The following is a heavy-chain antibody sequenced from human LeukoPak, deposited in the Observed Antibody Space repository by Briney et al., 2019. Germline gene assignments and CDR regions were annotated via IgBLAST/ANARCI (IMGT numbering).Heavy chain of an antibody. CDR1: GDSIGTYY. D-gene: IGHD3-16*02. Sequence: PSETLSLTCIVSGDSIGTYYWSWIRQSPGKGLEWIGYIYVTGSTKYNPSLQSRVTISVDTSRTQFFLKMSSVTAADTAVYYCARHIGGGIEDMDVWGTGTKVTVSS. CDR3: ARHIGGGIEDMDV. CDR2: IYVTGST. J-gene: IGHJ6*03. V-gene: IGHV4-59*08.